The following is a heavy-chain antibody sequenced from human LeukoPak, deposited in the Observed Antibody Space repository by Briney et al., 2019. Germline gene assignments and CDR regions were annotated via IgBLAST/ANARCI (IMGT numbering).Heavy chain of an antibody. D-gene: IGHD2-8*01. CDR2: ISYDGSNK. V-gene: IGHV3-30*04. CDR3: ARGLMVYAILGPFDY. CDR1: GFTFSSYA. Sequence: PGGSLRLSCAASGFTFSSYAMQWVRPAPGKGLEWVAVISYDGSNKYYADSVKGRFTISRDNSKNTLYLQMNSLRAEDTAVYYCARGLMVYAILGPFDYWGQGTLVTVSS. J-gene: IGHJ4*02.